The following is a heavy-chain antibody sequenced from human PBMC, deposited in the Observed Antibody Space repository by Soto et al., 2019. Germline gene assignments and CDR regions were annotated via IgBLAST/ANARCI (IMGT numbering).Heavy chain of an antibody. Sequence: GSLRLSCVASGFTFVRYAIHFVRHFPCRCLEWVAVISYTGANTYYVGSVRGRFTISRDNSKNTLYLQMNSLRAEDTAMYYCAKHMDDSGYFYVEGADHWGQGTLVTVSS. V-gene: IGHV3-30*18. CDR3: AKHMDDSGYFYVEGADH. D-gene: IGHD3-22*01. CDR2: ISYTGANT. J-gene: IGHJ4*02. CDR1: GFTFVRYA.